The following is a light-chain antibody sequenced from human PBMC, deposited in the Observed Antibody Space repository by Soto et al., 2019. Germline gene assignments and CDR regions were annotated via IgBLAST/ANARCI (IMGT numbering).Light chain of an antibody. V-gene: IGKV3-20*01. CDR1: QSISSSN. CDR2: GAS. CDR3: QQSGRSPDWDRWT. J-gene: IGKJ1*01. Sequence: EIVLTQSPGTLSLSPGERATLSCRASQSISSSNLAWYQQKPGRAPRLLLYGASNRAAGIPDRFSGSGSGTDFTLTISRLEPEDFVMYYCQQSGRSPDWDRWTFGQGTKVEVK.